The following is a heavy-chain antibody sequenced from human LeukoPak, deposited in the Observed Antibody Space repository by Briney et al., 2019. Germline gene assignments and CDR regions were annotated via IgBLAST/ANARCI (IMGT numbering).Heavy chain of an antibody. J-gene: IGHJ3*02. Sequence: SETLSLTCTVSGGSISSSSYYWGWIRQPPGKGLEWIGSIYYSGGTYYNPSLKSRVTISVDTSKNQFSLKLSSVTAADTAVYYCARDPHSKLQNAFDIWGQGTMVTVSS. CDR3: ARDPHSKLQNAFDI. CDR2: IYYSGGT. CDR1: GGSISSSSYY. V-gene: IGHV4-39*07. D-gene: IGHD4-11*01.